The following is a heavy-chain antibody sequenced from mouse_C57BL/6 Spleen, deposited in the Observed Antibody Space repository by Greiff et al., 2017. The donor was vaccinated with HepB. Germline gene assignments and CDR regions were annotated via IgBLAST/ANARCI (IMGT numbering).Heavy chain of an antibody. CDR1: GYTFTDYN. CDR2: INPNNGGT. Sequence: VQLKESGPELVKPGASVKIPCKASGYTFTDYNMDWVKQSHGKSLEWIGDINPNNGGTIYNQKFKGKATLTVDKSSSTAYMELRSLTSEDTAVYYCARGGNYDYAGAMDYWGQGTSVTVSS. V-gene: IGHV1-18*01. D-gene: IGHD2-4*01. CDR3: ARGGNYDYAGAMDY. J-gene: IGHJ4*01.